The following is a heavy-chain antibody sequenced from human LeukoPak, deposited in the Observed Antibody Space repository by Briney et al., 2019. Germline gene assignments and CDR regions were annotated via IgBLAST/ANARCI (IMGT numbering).Heavy chain of an antibody. CDR2: INPSGGGT. J-gene: IGHJ4*02. D-gene: IGHD2-21*02. CDR1: GYTFTSYY. CDR3: AREWTTTHWGVAYCGGDCYSGFDY. Sequence: ASVKVSCKASGYTFTSYYMHWVRQAPGQGLEWMGIINPSGGGTSYAQKFQGRVTMTRDMSTSTVYMELSSLRSEDTAVYYCAREWTTTHWGVAYCGGDCYSGFDYWGQGTLVTVSS. V-gene: IGHV1-46*01.